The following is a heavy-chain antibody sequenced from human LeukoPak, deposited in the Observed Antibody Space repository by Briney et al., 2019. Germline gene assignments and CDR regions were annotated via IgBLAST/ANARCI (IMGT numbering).Heavy chain of an antibody. CDR2: INPNSGGT. CDR1: GYTFTGYY. CDR3: ARGSSSWKDYYYYYMDV. V-gene: IGHV1-2*02. D-gene: IGHD6-13*01. J-gene: IGHJ6*03. Sequence: ASVKVSCKASGYTFTGYYMHWVRQAPGQGLEWMGWINPNSGGTNYAQKFQGRVTMTRDTSISTAYMELSRLRSDDTAVYYCARGSSSWKDYYYYYMDVWGKGTTVTVSS.